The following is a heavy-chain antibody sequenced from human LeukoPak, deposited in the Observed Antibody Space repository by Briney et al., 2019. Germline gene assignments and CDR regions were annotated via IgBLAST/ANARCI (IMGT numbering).Heavy chain of an antibody. D-gene: IGHD3-10*01. J-gene: IGHJ4*02. V-gene: IGHV3-23*01. Sequence: PGGSLRLSCAASGFTFSSYAMSWVRQAPGKGLEWVSAISGSGGSTYYADSVKGRFTISRDNSKNTLYLQMDSLRAEDTAVYYCAKDLRRSGYFDYWGQGTLVTVSS. CDR2: ISGSGGST. CDR3: AKDLRRSGYFDY. CDR1: GFTFSSYA.